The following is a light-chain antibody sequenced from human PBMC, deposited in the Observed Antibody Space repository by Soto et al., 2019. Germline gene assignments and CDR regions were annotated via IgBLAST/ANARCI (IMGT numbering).Light chain of an antibody. CDR3: QQYDSYSPYT. CDR1: QTISSS. Sequence: DIQMTQFPPTLSASIGDRVTITCRASQTISSSLAWYQQKPGKAPKLLIYKASTLENGVPSRFSGSRSGTEFTPTISSLQPDDFATSYCQQYDSYSPYTFGQGTRLEIK. CDR2: KAS. J-gene: IGKJ2*01. V-gene: IGKV1-5*03.